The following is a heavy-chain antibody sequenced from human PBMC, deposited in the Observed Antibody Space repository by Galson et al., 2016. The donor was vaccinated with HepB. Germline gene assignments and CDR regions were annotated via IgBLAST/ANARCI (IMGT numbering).Heavy chain of an antibody. CDR2: IYYSGST. V-gene: IGHV4-61*01. D-gene: IGHD6-19*01. Sequence: EPLSLTCTVSGDSVSSVTHYWSWIRQPPGKGLEWIGYIYYSGSTNYNPSLQSRLTISVDKSQNQFSLKLRSVTAADTAGYYCARAAGSGWSDDYFDYGGQGNLV. J-gene: IGHJ4*02. CDR3: ARAAGSGWSDDYFDY. CDR1: GDSVSSVTHY.